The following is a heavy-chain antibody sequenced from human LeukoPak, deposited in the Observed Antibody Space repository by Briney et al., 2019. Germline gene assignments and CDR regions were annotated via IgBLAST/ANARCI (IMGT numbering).Heavy chain of an antibody. CDR2: IYYIGST. CDR3: ARDDSSGWPPPWAY. D-gene: IGHD6-19*01. J-gene: IGHJ4*02. Sequence: PSETLSLTCTVSGGSISSYYWSWIRQPPGKGLEWIGYIYYIGSTNYNPSLKSRVTISVDTSKNQFSLKLSSVTAADTAVYYCARDDSSGWPPPWAYWGQGTLVTVSS. CDR1: GGSISSYY. V-gene: IGHV4-59*01.